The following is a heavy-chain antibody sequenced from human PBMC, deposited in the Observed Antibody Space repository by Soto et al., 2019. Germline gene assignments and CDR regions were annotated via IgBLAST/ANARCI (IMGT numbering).Heavy chain of an antibody. V-gene: IGHV4-59*01. CDR1: GGSMRGYS. Sequence: PSETLSLTCTVSGGSMRGYSWSWIRQPPGKGLEWIGYVYYSGGTNYSPSLKDRVTISVDTTENQFSLKLKSVTAADTAVYYCAREETPVSPHYLHNRLAAWGQGTTVTVSS. J-gene: IGHJ6*02. D-gene: IGHD4-17*01. CDR3: AREETPVSPHYLHNRLAA. CDR2: VYYSGGT.